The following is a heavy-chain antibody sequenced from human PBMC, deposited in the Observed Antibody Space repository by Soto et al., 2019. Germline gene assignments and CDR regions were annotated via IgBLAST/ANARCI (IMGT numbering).Heavy chain of an antibody. CDR3: ARHVGGDY. CDR1: GFSCGGEN. CDR2: ISGRSNTI. J-gene: IGHJ4*02. D-gene: IGHD3-16*01. V-gene: IGHV3-48*01. Sequence: PGGSLRLACVASGFSCGGENMNWVRQAPGKGLEWVSFISGRSNTIYYADSVKGRFTISRDNAKNSLYLLMNSLRAEDTAVYYCARHVGGDYWGQGT.